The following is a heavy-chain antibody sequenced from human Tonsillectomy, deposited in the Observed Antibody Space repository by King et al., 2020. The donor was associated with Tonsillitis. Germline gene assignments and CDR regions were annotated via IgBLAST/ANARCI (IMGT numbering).Heavy chain of an antibody. V-gene: IGHV4-61*02. Sequence: QLQEAGPGLVKPLQNLSPTCTFPCGSISSGSYYLSWSRQPPREGLEWIGRIYTRGGTHHNPSPKGRVTLSCDTSKNQFSLKLSSVTAADTAVYYCARGYSYGSEEFDYWGQGTLVTVSS. CDR3: ARGYSYGSEEFDY. D-gene: IGHD5-18*01. CDR2: IYTRGGT. CDR1: CGSISSGSYY. J-gene: IGHJ4*02.